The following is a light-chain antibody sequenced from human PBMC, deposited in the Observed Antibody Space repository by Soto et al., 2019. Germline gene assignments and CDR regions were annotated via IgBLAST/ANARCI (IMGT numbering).Light chain of an antibody. CDR1: SSDVRGYDY. J-gene: IGLJ2*01. V-gene: IGLV2-14*03. CDR2: DVS. Sequence: QSALTQPASVSGSPGQSITISCTGTSSDVRGYDYVSWYQQHPGKAPKLMIYDVSNRPSGVSNRFSGSKSGNTASLTISGLQAEDEADYYCSSFTTSSTVIFGGGTKITVI. CDR3: SSFTTSSTVI.